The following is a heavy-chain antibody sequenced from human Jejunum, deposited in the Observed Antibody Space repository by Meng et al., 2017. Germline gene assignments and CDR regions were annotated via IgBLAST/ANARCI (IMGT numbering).Heavy chain of an antibody. D-gene: IGHD4-17*01. V-gene: IGHV5-51*01. J-gene: IGHJ3*02. Sequence: GESLKISWKGSGYDFTSYSIAWVRQMPGKGLEWMGVIYPYYSDTRYSPSLQGQVTISADKSITTAYLQWRSLKTSDNAIYYCARVRATYGDSSDIWGQGTMVTVSS. CDR1: GYDFTSYS. CDR2: IYPYYSDT. CDR3: ARVRATYGDSSDI.